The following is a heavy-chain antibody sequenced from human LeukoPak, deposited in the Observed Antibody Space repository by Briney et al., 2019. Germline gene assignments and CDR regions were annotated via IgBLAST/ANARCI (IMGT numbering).Heavy chain of an antibody. V-gene: IGHV3-64*01. J-gene: IGHJ4*02. CDR2: ISSNGGST. CDR1: GFIFSNYD. Sequence: GRSLRLSCAASGFIFSNYDMHWVRQAPGKGLEYVSAISSNGGSTYYANSVKGRFTISRDNSKNTLYLQMGSLRAEDMAVYYCARDAAAGIIDYWGQGTLVTVSS. CDR3: ARDAAAGIIDY. D-gene: IGHD6-13*01.